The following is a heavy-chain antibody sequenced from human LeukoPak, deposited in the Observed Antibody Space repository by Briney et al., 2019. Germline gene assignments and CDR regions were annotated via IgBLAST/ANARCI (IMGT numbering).Heavy chain of an antibody. D-gene: IGHD1-14*01. V-gene: IGHV3-33*01. CDR2: IWYDGSNK. Sequence: LPGGSLRLSCAASGFTFTTYGMHWVRQAPGKGLEWVAIIWYDGSNKYYADSVRGRFTISRDNSKNTLYLQMNSLRVEDTAMYYCAGGEPYVYWGQGTLVTVSS. J-gene: IGHJ4*02. CDR3: AGGEPYVY. CDR1: GFTFTTYG.